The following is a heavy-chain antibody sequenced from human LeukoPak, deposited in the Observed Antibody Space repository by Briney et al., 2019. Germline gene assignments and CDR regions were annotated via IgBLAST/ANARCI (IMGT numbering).Heavy chain of an antibody. CDR1: GFTFSSYA. J-gene: IGHJ4*02. D-gene: IGHD5-12*01. CDR3: AKDLGSGYRWGEFDY. V-gene: IGHV3-23*01. CDR2: ISGSGGST. Sequence: PGGSLRLSCAASGFTFSSYAMSWVRQAPGKGLEWVSAISGSGGSTYYADSVKGRFTISRDNSKNTLYLQMNSLRAEDTAVYYCAKDLGSGYRWGEFDYWGQGTLVTVSS.